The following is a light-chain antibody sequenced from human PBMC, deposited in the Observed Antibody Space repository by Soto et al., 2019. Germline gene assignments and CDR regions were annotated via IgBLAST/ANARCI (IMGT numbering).Light chain of an antibody. CDR1: NSDIGNYNL. J-gene: IGLJ3*02. CDR2: AVS. Sequence: QLVLTQPRSVSGSPGQSVSISCTGTNSDIGNYNLVSWYQQPPGKAPKLIISAVSRRPSGVPDRFSGSKSGNTASLTISGLQADDEADYYCWSYTTSDMWVFGGGTKLTV. V-gene: IGLV2-11*01. CDR3: WSYTTSDMWV.